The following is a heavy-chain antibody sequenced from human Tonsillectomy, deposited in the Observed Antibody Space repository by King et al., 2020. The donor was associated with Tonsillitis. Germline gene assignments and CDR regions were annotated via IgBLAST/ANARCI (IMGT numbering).Heavy chain of an antibody. Sequence: VQLVESGGGLVQPGRSLRLSFAASGFAFDDYAMHWVRQAPGKGLEWVSGISANSESRGYADSVKGRFTMSRDNAKNSLYLQMNSLRAEDTALYYCTKGAYHYDTTGDGLDVWGQGTTVTVSS. CDR1: GFAFDDYA. V-gene: IGHV3-9*01. J-gene: IGHJ6*02. CDR3: TKGAYHYDTTGDGLDV. D-gene: IGHD3-22*01. CDR2: ISANSESR.